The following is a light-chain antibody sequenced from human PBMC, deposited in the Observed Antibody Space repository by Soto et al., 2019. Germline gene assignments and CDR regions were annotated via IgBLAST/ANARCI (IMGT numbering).Light chain of an antibody. CDR2: GAS. J-gene: IGKJ1*01. CDR1: QGISRS. CDR3: HQTHSSTRT. V-gene: IGKV1-39*01. Sequence: DIQLTQSPLSLSASVGDRVTIICRASQGISRSLNWYQQRPGKAPNLLIYGASTLNSGVPSRFSGSRSGTDFTLTITSLQPEDFATYYCHQTHSSTRTFGQGTKV.